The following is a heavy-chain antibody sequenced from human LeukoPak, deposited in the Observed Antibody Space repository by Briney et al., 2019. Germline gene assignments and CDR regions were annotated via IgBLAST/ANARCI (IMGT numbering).Heavy chain of an antibody. D-gene: IGHD1-26*01. Sequence: SETLSLTCAVYGGSFSGYYWSWIRQPPGKGLEWIGEINHSGSNNYNPSLKSRVTISVVTSKNQLSLKLSSVTAADTGVYYCASSSSGSADYWGQGTLVTVSS. V-gene: IGHV4-34*01. CDR1: GGSFSGYY. J-gene: IGHJ4*02. CDR2: INHSGSN. CDR3: ASSSSGSADY.